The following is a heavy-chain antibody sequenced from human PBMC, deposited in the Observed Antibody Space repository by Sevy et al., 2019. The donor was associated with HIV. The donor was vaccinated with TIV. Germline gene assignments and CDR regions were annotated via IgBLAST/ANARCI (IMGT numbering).Heavy chain of an antibody. D-gene: IGHD2-21*02. CDR1: GFTLGSYT. J-gene: IGHJ4*02. V-gene: IGHV3-23*01. Sequence: GGSLRLSCAASGFTLGSYTMNWVRQAPGEGLEWVASISATGGSTYYADPVKGRFTISRDVSKGLLYLQMNSLTAEDTAIFYCAKTLQKLPFHPHYFDYWGQGTLVTVSS. CDR3: AKTLQKLPFHPHYFDY. CDR2: ISATGGST.